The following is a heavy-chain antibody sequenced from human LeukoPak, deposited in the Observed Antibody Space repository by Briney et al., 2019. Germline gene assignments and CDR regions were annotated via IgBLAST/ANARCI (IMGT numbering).Heavy chain of an antibody. Sequence: GASVKVSCKASGYTFTGYYMHWVRQAPGQGLEWMGIINPSGGSTSYAQKFQGRVTMTRDTSTSTVYMELSSLRSEDTAVYYCARGLRYYDSSGYLFCWGQGTLVTVSS. CDR1: GYTFTGYY. CDR2: INPSGGST. J-gene: IGHJ4*02. V-gene: IGHV1-46*01. D-gene: IGHD3-22*01. CDR3: ARGLRYYDSSGYLFC.